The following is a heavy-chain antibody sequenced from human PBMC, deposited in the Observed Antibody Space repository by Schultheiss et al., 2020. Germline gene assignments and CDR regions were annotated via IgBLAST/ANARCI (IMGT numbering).Heavy chain of an antibody. V-gene: IGHV3-11*04. CDR3: ARGTEIVVVPDAFDI. Sequence: GGSLRLSCAASGFTFSDYYMSWIRQAPGKGLEWVSYISSSGSTIYYADSVKGRFTISRDNAKNSLYLQMNSLRAEDTAVYYCARGTEIVVVPDAFDIWGQGTMVTVSS. CDR1: GFTFSDYY. J-gene: IGHJ3*02. CDR2: ISSSGSTI. D-gene: IGHD3-22*01.